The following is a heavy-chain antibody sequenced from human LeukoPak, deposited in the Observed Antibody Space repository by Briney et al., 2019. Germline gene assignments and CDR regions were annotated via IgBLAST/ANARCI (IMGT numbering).Heavy chain of an antibody. D-gene: IGHD3-3*01. CDR3: ARGIRFLEWLSGFDY. CDR2: INWNGGST. J-gene: IGHJ4*02. CDR1: GFTFDDYG. V-gene: IGHV3-20*04. Sequence: GGSLRLSCAASGFTFDDYGMSWVRQVPGKGLEWVSGINWNGGSTGYADSVKGRFTISRDNAKNSLYLQMGSLRVEDTALYYCARGIRFLEWLSGFDYWGQGTLVTVSS.